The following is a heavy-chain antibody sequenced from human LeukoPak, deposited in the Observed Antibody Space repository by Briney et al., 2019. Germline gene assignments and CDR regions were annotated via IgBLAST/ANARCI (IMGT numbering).Heavy chain of an antibody. CDR2: IKQEGSEK. Sequence: PGGSLRLSCAASGFTFSSYWMSWVRQAPGKGLEWVANIKQEGSEKYYVDSVKGRFTISRDNAKNSLYLQMNSLRAEDTAVYYCARVKVTIFGVVMGRWFDPWGQGTLVTVSS. CDR3: ARVKVTIFGVVMGRWFDP. D-gene: IGHD3-3*01. CDR1: GFTFSSYW. J-gene: IGHJ5*02. V-gene: IGHV3-7*01.